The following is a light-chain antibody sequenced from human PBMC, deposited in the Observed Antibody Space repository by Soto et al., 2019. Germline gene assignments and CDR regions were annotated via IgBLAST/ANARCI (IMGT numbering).Light chain of an antibody. J-gene: IGKJ2*01. CDR1: QSVGSN. CDR2: DAS. V-gene: IGKV3-15*01. CDR3: QQYNNWPYT. Sequence: EIVLTHSPATLSVSPGERATLSCSASQSVGSNLDWYQQRPGQPPRLLIYDASTRATDIPARFSGGGSGTEFTLTISSLQSEDFAVYYCQQYNNWPYTFGQGTKLHIK.